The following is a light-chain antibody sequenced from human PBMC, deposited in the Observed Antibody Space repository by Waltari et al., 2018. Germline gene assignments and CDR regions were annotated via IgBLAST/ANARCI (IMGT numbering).Light chain of an antibody. Sequence: SYVLTQPPSVSVAPGETARITCRGSNIDSKSVHWYRQRPGQAPVVVISYDNDRAAGIPERFSGSNSGNTATLTISRVEAGDEADYYCQVWDANTDPGVFGTGTEVTVL. J-gene: IGLJ1*01. CDR1: NIDSKS. CDR2: YDN. CDR3: QVWDANTDPGV. V-gene: IGLV3-21*01.